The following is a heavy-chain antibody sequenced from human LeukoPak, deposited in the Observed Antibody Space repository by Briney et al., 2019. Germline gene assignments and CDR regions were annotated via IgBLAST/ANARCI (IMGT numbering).Heavy chain of an antibody. CDR3: ARQWLVREPFDY. J-gene: IGHJ4*02. Sequence: GGSLRLSCAASGFTFGSYAMHWVRQAPGKGLEWVAVISYDGSNKYYADSVKGRFTISRDNSKNTLYLQMNSLRAEDTAVYYCARQWLVREPFDYWGQGTLVTVSS. V-gene: IGHV3-30-3*01. CDR2: ISYDGSNK. CDR1: GFTFGSYA. D-gene: IGHD6-19*01.